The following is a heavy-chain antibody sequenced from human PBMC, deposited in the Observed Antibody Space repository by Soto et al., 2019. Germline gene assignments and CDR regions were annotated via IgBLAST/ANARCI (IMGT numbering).Heavy chain of an antibody. D-gene: IGHD3-3*01. CDR1: GGSISSSSYY. J-gene: IGHJ6*02. V-gene: IGHV4-39*01. CDR2: IYYSGST. Sequence: SETLSLTCTVSGGSISSSSYYWGWIRQPPGKGLEWIGSIYYSGSTYYNPSLKSRVTISVDTSKNQFSLKLSSVTAADTAVYYCARVSYDFWSGYSPDVWGQGTTVTVSS. CDR3: ARVSYDFWSGYSPDV.